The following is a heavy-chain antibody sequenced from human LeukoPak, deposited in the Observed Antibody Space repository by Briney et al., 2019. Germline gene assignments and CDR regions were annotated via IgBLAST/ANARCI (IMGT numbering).Heavy chain of an antibody. CDR2: INHSGST. J-gene: IGHJ4*02. D-gene: IGHD3-22*01. Sequence: AETLSLTCAVYGGSFSGYYWSWIRQPPGKGLEWIGEINHSGSTNYNPSLKSRVTISVDTSKNQFSLKLSSVTAADTAVYYCARGKNYYDSSGYYYFDYWGQGTLVTVSS. CDR3: ARGKNYYDSSGYYYFDY. CDR1: GGSFSGYY. V-gene: IGHV4-34*01.